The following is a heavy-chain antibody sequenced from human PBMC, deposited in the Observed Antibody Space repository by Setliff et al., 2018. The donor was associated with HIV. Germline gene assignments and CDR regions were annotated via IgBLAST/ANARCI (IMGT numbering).Heavy chain of an antibody. CDR1: GYSFTSYW. Sequence: PGESLKISCKGSGYSFTSYWIGWVRQMPGKGLEWMGIIYPGDSDTRYSPSFQGQVTISADTSIATAYMELRGLTSDDTAIYYCARDRGHCSGCYCYRPLLYYFYYMDVWGKGATVTVSS. CDR3: ARDRGHCSGCYCYRPLLYYFYYMDV. CDR2: IYPGDSDT. J-gene: IGHJ6*03. D-gene: IGHD2-15*01. V-gene: IGHV5-51*01.